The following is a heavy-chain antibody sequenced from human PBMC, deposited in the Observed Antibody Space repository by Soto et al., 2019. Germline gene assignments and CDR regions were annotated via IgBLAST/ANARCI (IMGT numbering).Heavy chain of an antibody. Sequence: PSETLSLTCTVSGGSISSYYWSWIRQPPGKGLEWIGYIYHSGSTNYNPSLKSRVTISVDTSKNQFSLKLTSVTAADTAVYYCAREVGATAPFDYWGQGTLVTVSS. CDR3: AREVGATAPFDY. D-gene: IGHD1-26*01. V-gene: IGHV4-59*01. CDR1: GGSISSYY. CDR2: IYHSGST. J-gene: IGHJ4*02.